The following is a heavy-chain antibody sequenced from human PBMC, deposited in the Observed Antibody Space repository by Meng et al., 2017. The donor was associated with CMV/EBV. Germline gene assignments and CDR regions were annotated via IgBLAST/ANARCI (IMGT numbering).Heavy chain of an antibody. CDR1: GGSISSSSYY. V-gene: IGHV4-39*06. Sequence: SETLSLTCTVSGGSISSSSYYWGWLRQPPGKGLEWIGSIYYSGSTYYNPSLKSRVTISVDTSQNQFTLKLISVTAADTAVYYCARWRLPIVVVPAYYFDSWGQGTLVTVSS. D-gene: IGHD2-2*01. CDR2: IYYSGST. CDR3: ARWRLPIVVVPAYYFDS. J-gene: IGHJ4*02.